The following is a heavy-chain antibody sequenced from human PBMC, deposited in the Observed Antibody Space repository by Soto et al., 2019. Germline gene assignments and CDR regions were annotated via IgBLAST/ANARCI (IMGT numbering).Heavy chain of an antibody. D-gene: IGHD3-10*01. CDR2: INHSGST. V-gene: IGHV4-34*01. Sequence: SETLSLTCAVYGGSFSGYYWSWIRQPPGKGLEWIGEINHSGSTNYNPSLKSRVTISVDTSKNQFSLKLSSVTAADTAVYYCARDVYGPEYWGQGTLVTVSS. CDR1: GGSFSGYY. J-gene: IGHJ4*02. CDR3: ARDVYGPEY.